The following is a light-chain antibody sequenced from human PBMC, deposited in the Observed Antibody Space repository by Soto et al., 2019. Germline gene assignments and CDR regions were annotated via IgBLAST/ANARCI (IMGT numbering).Light chain of an antibody. CDR2: GAS. J-gene: IGKJ1*01. Sequence: EIVMKQSPATLSVSPGERATLSCRASQSVSSNLAWYQQKPGQAPRLLIYGASTRATGIPARFSGSGSGTDFTLTISRLEPEDFAVYYCQQYGSSGTFGQGTKVDI. CDR1: QSVSSN. CDR3: QQYGSSGT. V-gene: IGKV3-15*01.